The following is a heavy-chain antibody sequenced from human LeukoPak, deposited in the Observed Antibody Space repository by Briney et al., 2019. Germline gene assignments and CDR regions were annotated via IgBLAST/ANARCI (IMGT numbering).Heavy chain of an antibody. CDR3: ARGGYGGSYYGVFYFYYYMDV. V-gene: IGHV3-7*01. J-gene: IGHJ6*03. CDR1: GFTFSSFW. Sequence: GGSLRLSCAASGFTFSSFWMSWVRQAPGKGLEWVANIKQDGSEKYYVDSVKGRFTISRDNAKNSLYLQMNSLRAEDTAVYYCARGGYGGSYYGVFYFYYYMDVWGKGTTASVSS. D-gene: IGHD1-26*01. CDR2: IKQDGSEK.